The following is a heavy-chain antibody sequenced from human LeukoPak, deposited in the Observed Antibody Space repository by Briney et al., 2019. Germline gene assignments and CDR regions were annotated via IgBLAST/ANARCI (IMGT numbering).Heavy chain of an antibody. J-gene: IGHJ4*02. CDR1: GGSISSYY. D-gene: IGHD3-10*01. CDR2: IYYSGST. CDR3: ARAVGGDGSGSL. V-gene: IGHV4-59*12. Sequence: SETLSLTCTVSGGSISSYYWSWIRQPPGKGLEWIGYIYYSGSTNYHPSLKSRVTISIDTSKNQFSLKLSSVTAADTAVYYCARAVGGDGSGSLWGPGTLVTVSS.